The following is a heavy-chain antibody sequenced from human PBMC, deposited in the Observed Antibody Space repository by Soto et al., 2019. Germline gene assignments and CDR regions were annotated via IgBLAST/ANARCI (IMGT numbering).Heavy chain of an antibody. V-gene: IGHV3-33*06. CDR2: IWYDGSNK. J-gene: IGHJ6*02. CDR1: GFTFRSYG. Sequence: GGSLRLSCAASGFTFRSYGMHWVRQAPGKGLEWVAVIWYDGSNKYYADSVKGRFTISRDNSKNTLFLQLNSLRAEDTAVYYCTKDRSSTLDGMDVWGQGTTVTVSS. CDR3: TKDRSSTLDGMDV. D-gene: IGHD6-13*01.